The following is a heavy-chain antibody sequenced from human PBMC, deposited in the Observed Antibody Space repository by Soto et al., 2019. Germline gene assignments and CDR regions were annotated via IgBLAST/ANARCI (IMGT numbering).Heavy chain of an antibody. D-gene: IGHD3-3*01. CDR2: ISSNSTYI. Sequence: EVQLVESGGGLVKPGGSLRLSCAASGFTFSSYSLNWVRQAPGKGLEWVSSISSNSTYIYYADSLKGRFTISRDNARNSLFLQMNSLRAEDTAVYYCARGDYDFWSGYPLPPFDYWGQGALVTVSS. J-gene: IGHJ4*02. CDR1: GFTFSSYS. V-gene: IGHV3-21*01. CDR3: ARGDYDFWSGYPLPPFDY.